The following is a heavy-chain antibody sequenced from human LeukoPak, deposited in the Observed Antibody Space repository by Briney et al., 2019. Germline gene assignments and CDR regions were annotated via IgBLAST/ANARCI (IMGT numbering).Heavy chain of an antibody. CDR1: GFTFDDYP. J-gene: IGHJ4*01. CDR2: ITWDGAVT. D-gene: IGHD2-2*01. CDR3: VKDMSEGPHTSSLQY. Sequence: GGSLRLSCAASGFTFDDYPMHWVRQTPKKGLKWVSLITWDGAVTHYADSEKGRFTISRDNSKNSLYLQMNSLRVEDTALYYCVKDMSEGPHTSSLQYWGHGTPVTVSS. V-gene: IGHV3-43*01.